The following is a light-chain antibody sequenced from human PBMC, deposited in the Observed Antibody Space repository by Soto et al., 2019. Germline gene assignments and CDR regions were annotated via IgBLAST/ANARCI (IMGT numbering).Light chain of an antibody. CDR2: DAS. Sequence: EIVLTQSPATLSLSPGERATLSCRASQSVSSYLAWYQQKPGQAPRLLIYDASNRATVIPARFSGSGSLTDFTLTISSLEPEDFAVYYCQQRSDWPLTFGGGTKVEIK. J-gene: IGKJ4*01. CDR1: QSVSSY. V-gene: IGKV3-11*01. CDR3: QQRSDWPLT.